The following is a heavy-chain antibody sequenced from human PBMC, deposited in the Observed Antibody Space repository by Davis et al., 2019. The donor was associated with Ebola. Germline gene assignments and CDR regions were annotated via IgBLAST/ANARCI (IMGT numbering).Heavy chain of an antibody. D-gene: IGHD6-13*01. Sequence: PGGSLRLSCAASGFTFSNAWMSWVRQAPGKGLEWIGRIKSKTDGGTTDYAAPVEGRFTISRDDSKNTLYLQMDSLKPEDTALYYCTSAPDNIPSADPGYWGQRTLVTVSS. CDR3: TSAPDNIPSADPGY. J-gene: IGHJ4*02. CDR2: IKSKTDGGTT. V-gene: IGHV3-15*01. CDR1: GFTFSNAW.